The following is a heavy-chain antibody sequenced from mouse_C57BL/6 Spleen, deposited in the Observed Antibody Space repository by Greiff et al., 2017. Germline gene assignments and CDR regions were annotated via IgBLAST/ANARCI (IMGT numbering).Heavy chain of an antibody. V-gene: IGHV1-54*01. J-gene: IGHJ4*01. CDR1: GYAFTNYL. CDR3: ARKKGYYGSSYADY. Sequence: QVQLQQSGAELVRPGTSVKVSCKASGYAFTNYLIEWVKQRPGQGLEWVGVINPGSGGTNYNEKFKGKATLTADKSTSTAYMQLSSLTSEDSAVYFCARKKGYYGSSYADYWGKGTSVTVSS. D-gene: IGHD1-1*01. CDR2: INPGSGGT.